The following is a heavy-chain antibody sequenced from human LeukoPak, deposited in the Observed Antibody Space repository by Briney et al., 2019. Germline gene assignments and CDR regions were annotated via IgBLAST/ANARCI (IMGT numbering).Heavy chain of an antibody. Sequence: PGESLKISCKGSGYTFSSSWIGWVRQMPGKGLEWMGIIYPGDSDTRYSPSFQGQVTISVDRSISTTYLQWSSLKATDTGMYYCARQYGRPFDYWGQGTLVTVSS. J-gene: IGHJ4*02. CDR2: IYPGDSDT. CDR1: GYTFSSSW. D-gene: IGHD4-17*01. V-gene: IGHV5-51*01. CDR3: ARQYGRPFDY.